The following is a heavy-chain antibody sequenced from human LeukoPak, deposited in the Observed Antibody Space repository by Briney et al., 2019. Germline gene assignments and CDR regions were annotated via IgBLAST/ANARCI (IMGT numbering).Heavy chain of an antibody. CDR3: AKELSSRGNDAFDI. CDR1: GFTFSSYG. CDR2: ISYDGSNK. J-gene: IGHJ3*02. V-gene: IGHV3-30*18. Sequence: PGGSLRLSCAASGFTFSSYGMHWVRQAPGKGLEWVAVISYDGSNKYYADSVKGRFTISRDNSKNTLYLQMNSLRAEDTAVYYCAKELSSRGNDAFDIWGQGTMVTVSS. D-gene: IGHD3-16*01.